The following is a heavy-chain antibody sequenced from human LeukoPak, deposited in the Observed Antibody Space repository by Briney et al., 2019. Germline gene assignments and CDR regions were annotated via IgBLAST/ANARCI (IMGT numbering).Heavy chain of an antibody. D-gene: IGHD3-22*01. CDR2: IYYSGST. CDR1: GGSTSSSSYY. J-gene: IGHJ6*03. CDR3: AREYSYDSSGYYYYYYMDV. V-gene: IGHV4-39*07. Sequence: PSETLSLTCTVSGGSTSSSSYYWGWIRQPPGKGLEWIGSIYYSGSTYYNPSLKSRVTISVDTSKNQFSLKLSSVTAADTAVYYCAREYSYDSSGYYYYYYMDVWGKGTTVTVSS.